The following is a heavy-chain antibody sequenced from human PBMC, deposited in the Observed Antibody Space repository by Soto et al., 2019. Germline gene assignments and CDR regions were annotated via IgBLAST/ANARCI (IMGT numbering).Heavy chain of an antibody. D-gene: IGHD6-19*01. Sequence: EVQLLESGGGLVQPGGSLRLSCAASGFTFSSYAMSWVRQAPGKGLEWVSAISGSGGSTYNADSVKGRCTISRDNSKNTLYLQMNSLRAEDTAVYYCARRSSGWYFDYWGQGTLVTVSS. J-gene: IGHJ4*02. V-gene: IGHV3-23*01. CDR3: ARRSSGWYFDY. CDR2: ISGSGGST. CDR1: GFTFSSYA.